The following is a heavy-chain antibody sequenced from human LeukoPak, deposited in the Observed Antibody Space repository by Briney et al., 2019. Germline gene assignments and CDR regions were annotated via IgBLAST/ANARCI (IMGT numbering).Heavy chain of an antibody. CDR1: GFSFSSYG. V-gene: IGHV3-30*18. CDR3: AKAYHTDSSGYVDY. CDR2: ISYDATNT. Sequence: SGGSLRLSCAVSGFSFSSYGMHWVRKAPGKGLEWLAVISYDATNTYYADSVKGRFTISRDISKSTLYLQMNSLRAGDTAVYYCAKAYHTDSSGYVDYWGQGTLVTVSS. D-gene: IGHD3-22*01. J-gene: IGHJ4*02.